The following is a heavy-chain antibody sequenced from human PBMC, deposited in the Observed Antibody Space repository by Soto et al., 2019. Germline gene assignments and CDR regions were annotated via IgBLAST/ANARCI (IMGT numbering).Heavy chain of an antibody. Sequence: GGSLRLSCAASGFTFSSYGMHWVRQAPGKGLEWVAVIWYDGSNKYYADSVKGRFTISRDNSKNTLYLQMNSLRAEDMAVYYCERDALIVVPAAIPYYYYYGMDVWGQGTTVTVSS. J-gene: IGHJ6*02. D-gene: IGHD2-2*01. CDR3: ERDALIVVPAAIPYYYYYGMDV. CDR1: GFTFSSYG. CDR2: IWYDGSNK. V-gene: IGHV3-33*01.